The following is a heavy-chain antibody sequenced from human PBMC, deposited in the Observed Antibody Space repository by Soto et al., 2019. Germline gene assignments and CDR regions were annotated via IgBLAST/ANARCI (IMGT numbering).Heavy chain of an antibody. CDR2: INHRGIT. Sequence: PSETLSLTCAVYGGSFSGYYWSWIRQSPGKGLEWIGEINHRGITNYNPSLKSRVTISADTSKNQFSLRLSPVTAADTAVYYCARLYSTSSATFYFYYGMDVWGQGTTVTVS. V-gene: IGHV4-34*01. D-gene: IGHD6-6*01. J-gene: IGHJ6*02. CDR3: ARLYSTSSATFYFYYGMDV. CDR1: GGSFSGYY.